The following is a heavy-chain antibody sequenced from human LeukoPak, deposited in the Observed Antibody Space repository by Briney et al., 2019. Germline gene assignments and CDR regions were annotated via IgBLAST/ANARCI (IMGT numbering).Heavy chain of an antibody. J-gene: IGHJ5*02. D-gene: IGHD6-19*01. CDR3: AKDRDYSSGWSFFDP. V-gene: IGHV3-9*01. CDR1: GFTFDDYA. Sequence: GGSLSLSCAASGFTFDDYAMHWVRQAPGKGLEWVSGISWNSGSIGYADSVKGRFTISRDNAKNSLYLQMNSLRAEDTALYYCAKDRDYSSGWSFFDPWGQGTLVTVSS. CDR2: ISWNSGSI.